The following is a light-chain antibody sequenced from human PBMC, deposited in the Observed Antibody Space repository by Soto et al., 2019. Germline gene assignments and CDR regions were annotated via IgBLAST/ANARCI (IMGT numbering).Light chain of an antibody. CDR1: QTIISW. J-gene: IGKJ4*01. CDR2: GVS. V-gene: IGKV1-5*01. Sequence: DIQMTQSPSTLSGSVGDRVTITCRASQTIISWLAWYQQKPGKAPKLLIYGVSTRATGVPARFSGSGSETDFSLTISSLQIEDFALYYCQQSNIWPPLTFGGGTKVDIK. CDR3: QQSNIWPPLT.